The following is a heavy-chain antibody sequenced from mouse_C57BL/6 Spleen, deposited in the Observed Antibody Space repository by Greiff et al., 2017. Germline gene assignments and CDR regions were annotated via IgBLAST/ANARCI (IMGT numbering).Heavy chain of an antibody. CDR2: INPSNGGT. Sequence: QVQLQQPGTEQVKPGASVKLSCKASGYTFTSYWMHWVKQRPGQGLEWIGNINPSNGGTNYNEKFKSKATLTVDKSSSTAYMQLSSLTSEDSAVYYCARWIYTHWYFDVWGTGTTVTVSS. J-gene: IGHJ1*03. CDR3: ARWIYTHWYFDV. D-gene: IGHD1-1*01. CDR1: GYTFTSYW. V-gene: IGHV1-53*01.